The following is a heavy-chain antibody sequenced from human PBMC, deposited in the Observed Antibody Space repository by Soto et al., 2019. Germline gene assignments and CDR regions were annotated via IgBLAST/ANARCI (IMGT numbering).Heavy chain of an antibody. J-gene: IGHJ5*02. Sequence: SETLSLTCTGSGGSISRYYWSWIRQPPGKGLEWIGYIYYSGSTNYNPSLKSRVTISVDTSKNQFSLKLSSVTAADTAVYYCARGRRQSKGGFDPWGQGTLVTVSS. CDR1: GGSISRYY. CDR3: ARGRRQSKGGFDP. CDR2: IYYSGST. D-gene: IGHD1-26*01. V-gene: IGHV4-59*01.